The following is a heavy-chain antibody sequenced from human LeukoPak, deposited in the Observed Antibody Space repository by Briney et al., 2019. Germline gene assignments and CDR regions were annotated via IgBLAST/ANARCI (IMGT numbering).Heavy chain of an antibody. J-gene: IGHJ6*02. V-gene: IGHV1-18*01. D-gene: IGHD3-9*01. Sequence: ASVKVSCKASGYTFISYGISWVRQAPGQGLEWMGWIGAYNGNTNYAQKLQGRVTMTIDTSTSTAYMELRSLRSDDTAVYYCARNNRYYDILTGYLNHDYYYYGMDVWGQGTTVTVSS. CDR2: IGAYNGNT. CDR1: GYTFISYG. CDR3: ARNNRYYDILTGYLNHDYYYYGMDV.